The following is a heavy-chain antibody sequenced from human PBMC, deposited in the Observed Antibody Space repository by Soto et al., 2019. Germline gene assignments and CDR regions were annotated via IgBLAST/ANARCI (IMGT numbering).Heavy chain of an antibody. Sequence: GWSLRLSCSASGFALSSYAMHWVRQAPGKGLEYVSSISSNGISTYYADSVKGRFTISRDNSKNKLFIQMNSLRPDDTALYYCVKDEGFCSGGNCYSVARGGFDLWGQGTMVTVSS. CDR1: GFALSSYA. V-gene: IGHV3-64D*06. CDR3: VKDEGFCSGGNCYSVARGGFDL. J-gene: IGHJ3*01. D-gene: IGHD2-15*01. CDR2: ISSNGIST.